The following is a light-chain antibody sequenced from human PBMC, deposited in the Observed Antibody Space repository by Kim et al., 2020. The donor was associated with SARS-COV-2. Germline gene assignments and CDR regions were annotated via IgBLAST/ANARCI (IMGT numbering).Light chain of an antibody. CDR3: QQDGNSPHT. CDR1: QSVSSSY. J-gene: IGKJ1*01. V-gene: IGKV3-20*01. Sequence: EIVLTQSPGTLSLSPGERATLPCRASQSVSSSYLAWYQQKPGQAPRLLIYGASSRATGVPDRFSGSGSGTDFTLTITRLEAEDFAVYYCQQDGNSPHTFGQETKVYIK. CDR2: GAS.